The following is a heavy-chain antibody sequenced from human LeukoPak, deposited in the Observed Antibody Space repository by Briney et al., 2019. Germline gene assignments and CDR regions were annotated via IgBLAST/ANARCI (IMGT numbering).Heavy chain of an antibody. D-gene: IGHD6-13*01. CDR3: ARSLSRIAADYYYMDV. J-gene: IGHJ6*03. V-gene: IGHV4-59*11. CDR2: IYYSGST. CDR1: GGSISSHY. Sequence: SETLSLTCTVSGGSISSHYWSWIRQPPGKGLEWIGYIYYSGSTNYNPSLKSRVTISVDTSKNQFSLKLSSVTAADTAVYYCARSLSRIAADYYYMDVWGKGTTVTISS.